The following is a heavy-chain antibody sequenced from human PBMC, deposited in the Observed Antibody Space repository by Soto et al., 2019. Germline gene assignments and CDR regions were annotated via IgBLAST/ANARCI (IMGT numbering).Heavy chain of an antibody. V-gene: IGHV3-30*03. D-gene: IGHD3-10*01. Sequence: QGQLVESEGSVVQPGRSLRLSCAASGFTFSSYGMHWVRQAPGKGLEWVAVISYDGSNKYYADSVKGRFTISRDNSKNTLYLQMNSLRAEDTAVYYCAPWFGAFDYWGQGTLVTVSS. CDR3: APWFGAFDY. CDR1: GFTFSSYG. CDR2: ISYDGSNK. J-gene: IGHJ4*02.